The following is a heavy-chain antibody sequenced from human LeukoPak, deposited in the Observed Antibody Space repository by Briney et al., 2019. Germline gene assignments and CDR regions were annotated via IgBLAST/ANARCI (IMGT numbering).Heavy chain of an antibody. CDR3: ARITMGGPYYYYSQYMDV. V-gene: IGHV4-28*05. D-gene: IGHD1-1*01. CDR1: GSSISSSYW. J-gene: IGHJ6*03. Sequence: PSETLSLTCAVSGSSISSSYWWGWIRQSPGKGLEWIGKIYYGGSINYNPSLESRVTMSVDMSRNQFSLKLTSVTAVDTAMYFCARITMGGPYYYYSQYMDVWGKGTTVTVSS. CDR2: IYYGGSI.